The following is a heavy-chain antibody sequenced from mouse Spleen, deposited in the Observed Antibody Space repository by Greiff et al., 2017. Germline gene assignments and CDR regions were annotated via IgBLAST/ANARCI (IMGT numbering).Heavy chain of an antibody. V-gene: IGHV1-15*01. CDR2: IDPETGGT. CDR3: VYYEAAY. J-gene: IGHJ3*01. Sequence: QVQLKQSGAELVRPGASVTLSCKASGYTFTDYEMHWVKQTPVHGLEWIGAIDPETGGTAYNQKFKGKAILTADKSSSTAYMELRSLTSEDSAVYYCVYYEAAYWGQGTLVTVSA. D-gene: IGHD1-1*02. CDR1: GYTFTDYE.